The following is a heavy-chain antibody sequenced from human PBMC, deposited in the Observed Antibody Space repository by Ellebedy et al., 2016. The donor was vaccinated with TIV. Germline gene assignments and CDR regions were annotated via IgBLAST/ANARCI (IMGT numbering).Heavy chain of an antibody. D-gene: IGHD4-17*01. Sequence: PGGPLRLSCAASGFTFSNYAMSWVRQAPGKGLEWVSAITGNGINTYHTDSVKGRFTISRDNSKNTLLLQMYSLRVDDTAVYYCAKARRGDYVIFGLDVWGQGTTVPVSS. CDR2: ITGNGINT. V-gene: IGHV3-23*01. J-gene: IGHJ6*02. CDR1: GFTFSNYA. CDR3: AKARRGDYVIFGLDV.